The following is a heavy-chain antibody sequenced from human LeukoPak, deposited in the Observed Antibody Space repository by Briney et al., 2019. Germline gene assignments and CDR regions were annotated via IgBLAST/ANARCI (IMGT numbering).Heavy chain of an antibody. J-gene: IGHJ3*02. D-gene: IGHD3-22*01. V-gene: IGHV3-30*18. CDR3: AKDRHDSSGYYYVEAFDI. CDR2: ISYDGSNK. Sequence: GGSLRLSCAASGFTFSTYWMSWVRQAPGKGLEWVAVISYDGSNKYYADSVKGRFTISRDNSKNTLYLQMNSLRAEDTAVYYCAKDRHDSSGYYYVEAFDIWGQGTMVTVSS. CDR1: GFTFSTYW.